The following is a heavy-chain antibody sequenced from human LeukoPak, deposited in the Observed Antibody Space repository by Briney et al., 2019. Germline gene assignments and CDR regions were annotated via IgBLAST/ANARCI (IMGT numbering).Heavy chain of an antibody. CDR2: INPNSGGT. CDR3: ARGIVIVPAALANYYYMDV. J-gene: IGHJ6*03. D-gene: IGHD2-2*01. Sequence: ASVNVSCKASGYTFTGYYMHWVRQAPGQGLEWMGWINPNSGGTNYAQKFQGRVTMTRDTSISTAYMSLSRLRSDDTAVYYCARGIVIVPAALANYYYMDVWGKGTTVTVSS. V-gene: IGHV1-2*02. CDR1: GYTFTGYY.